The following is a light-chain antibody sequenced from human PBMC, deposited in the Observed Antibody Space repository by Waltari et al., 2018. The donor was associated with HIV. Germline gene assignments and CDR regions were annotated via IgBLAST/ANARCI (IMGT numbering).Light chain of an antibody. Sequence: QSTLTQPASVSWSPGQSITISCTGTSSDGGVYNYVSWYQQHPGKAPKLMIYDVSKRPSGVSNRFSGSKSGNTASLTISGLQAEDEADYYCNSFTSSSTWVFGGGTKLTVL. CDR1: SSDGGVYNY. J-gene: IGLJ3*02. CDR2: DVS. CDR3: NSFTSSSTWV. V-gene: IGLV2-14*03.